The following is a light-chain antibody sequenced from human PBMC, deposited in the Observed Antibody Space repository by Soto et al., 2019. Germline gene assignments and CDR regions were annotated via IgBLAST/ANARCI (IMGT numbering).Light chain of an antibody. V-gene: IGKV1-39*01. CDR1: QSISTY. CDR2: AAS. J-gene: IGKJ1*01. CDR3: QQSYSTPWT. Sequence: IHMTQSPSSLSASVGDRVTITCRASQSISTYLNWYQQRPGKAPEVLIYAASRLQGGVPSRFSGSGSGTDFTLTINSLQPEDSASYYCQQSYSTPWTFGQGTKVDIK.